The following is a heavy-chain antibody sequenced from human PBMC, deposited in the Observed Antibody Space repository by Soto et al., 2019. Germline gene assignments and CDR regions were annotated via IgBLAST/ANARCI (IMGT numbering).Heavy chain of an antibody. CDR3: ARVGFSKYDYVWGSYRLLAEY. D-gene: IGHD3-16*02. CDR2: ISYDGSNK. CDR1: GFTFSSYA. V-gene: IGHV3-30-3*01. J-gene: IGHJ4*02. Sequence: PGGSLRLSCAASGFTFSSYAMHWVRQAPGKGLEWVAVISYDGSNKYYAESVKGRFSISRDNSKNTLYLQMNSLRAEDTAVYYCARVGFSKYDYVWGSYRLLAEYWGQGALVTVSS.